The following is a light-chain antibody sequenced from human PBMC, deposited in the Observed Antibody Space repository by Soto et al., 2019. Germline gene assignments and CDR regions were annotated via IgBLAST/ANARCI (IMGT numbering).Light chain of an antibody. V-gene: IGKV3-15*01. CDR1: QSVSSN. CDR2: GAS. CDR3: QQYHNWPPRT. Sequence: EIEMTQSPATLSVTPGERATLSCRASQSVSSNLAWYQQKPGQAPRLLIYGASTRATGIPARFSGSGSGTEFNLTISSLQSEDFAVYYCQQYHNWPPRTFGQGTKVEIK. J-gene: IGKJ1*01.